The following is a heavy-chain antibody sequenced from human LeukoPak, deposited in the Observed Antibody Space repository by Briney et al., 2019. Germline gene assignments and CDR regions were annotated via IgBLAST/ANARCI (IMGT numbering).Heavy chain of an antibody. CDR1: GYTFTSYG. Sequence: GASVKVSCKASGYTFTSYGISWVRQAPGQGLEWMGIIDPRGDSTANARKFQDRVTVTMDTSTSTVYMELSSLTSEDTAVYYCARDGSWSFDYWGQGTLVTVSS. J-gene: IGHJ4*02. CDR2: IDPRGDST. D-gene: IGHD6-13*01. V-gene: IGHV1-46*01. CDR3: ARDGSWSFDY.